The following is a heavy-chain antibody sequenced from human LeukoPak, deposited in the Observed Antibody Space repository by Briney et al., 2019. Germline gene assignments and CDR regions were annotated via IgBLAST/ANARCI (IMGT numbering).Heavy chain of an antibody. CDR2: IYHSGST. V-gene: IGHV4-38-2*02. Sequence: PSETLSLTCAVSGYSISSGYYWGWIRQPPEKGLEWIGSIYHSGSTYYNPSLKSRVTISVDTSKNQFSLKLSSVTAADTAVYYCARENRGSYYYYYGMDVWGKGTTVTVSS. CDR3: ARENRGSYYYYYGMDV. D-gene: IGHD3-10*01. J-gene: IGHJ6*04. CDR1: GYSISSGYY.